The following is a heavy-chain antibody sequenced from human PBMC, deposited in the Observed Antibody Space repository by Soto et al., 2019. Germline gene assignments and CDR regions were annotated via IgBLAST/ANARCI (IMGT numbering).Heavy chain of an antibody. V-gene: IGHV1-18*01. Sequence: ASVKVSCKASGYTFTSYAMHWMRQAPGQGLEWMGWISAYDGNTNYAQKLQGRVTLTTDTSTSTAYMELRSLRSDDTAVYYCARGGSGSYYTDFWGLGTLVTVSS. CDR1: GYTFTSYA. CDR3: ARGGSGSYYTDF. CDR2: ISAYDGNT. D-gene: IGHD3-10*01. J-gene: IGHJ4*02.